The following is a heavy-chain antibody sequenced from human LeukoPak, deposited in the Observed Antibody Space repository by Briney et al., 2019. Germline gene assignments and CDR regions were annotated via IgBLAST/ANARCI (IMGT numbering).Heavy chain of an antibody. CDR3: ARARYCSSISCREAFDI. CDR2: ISYDGNNK. CDR1: GFTLNNYW. J-gene: IGHJ3*02. V-gene: IGHV3-30-3*01. D-gene: IGHD2-2*01. Sequence: GGSLRLSCTASGFTLNNYWMSWVRQAPGKGLEWVALISYDGNNKYYADSVRGRFTISRDNSKNTLFLQMNSLRAEDTAVYYCARARYCSSISCREAFDIWGQGTMVTVSS.